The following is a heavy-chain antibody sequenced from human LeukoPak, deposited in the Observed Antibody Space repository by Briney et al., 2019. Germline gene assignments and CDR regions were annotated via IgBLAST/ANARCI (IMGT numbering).Heavy chain of an antibody. V-gene: IGHV3-30*12. D-gene: IGHD2-2*01. Sequence: PGGSLRLSCAASGFTLSSYGMHWVRQAPGKGLEWVALISYNGSDKYYADSVKGRFTISRDNSKNTLYLQMNSLRAEDTAVYYCARAGCSSTSCYFDYWGQGTLVTVSS. CDR3: ARAGCSSTSCYFDY. CDR1: GFTLSSYG. CDR2: ISYNGSDK. J-gene: IGHJ4*02.